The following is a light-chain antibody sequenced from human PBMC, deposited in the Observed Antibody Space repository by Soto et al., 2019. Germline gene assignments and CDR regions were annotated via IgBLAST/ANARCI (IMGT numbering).Light chain of an antibody. Sequence: DIQVPQSPSSLSASVGDRVTITCRASQSIRNYLNWFQQKPMKAPKLLIYAASSLQGGVSSRFSGSGSGTDFTLTITTLQPEDFVTYHCQQAYSAPWTFGHGTKV. CDR3: QQAYSAPWT. CDR2: AAS. CDR1: QSIRNY. J-gene: IGKJ1*01. V-gene: IGKV1-39*01.